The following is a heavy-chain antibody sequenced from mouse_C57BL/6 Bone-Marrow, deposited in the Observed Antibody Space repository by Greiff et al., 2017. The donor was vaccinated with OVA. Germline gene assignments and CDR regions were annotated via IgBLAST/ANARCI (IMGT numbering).Heavy chain of an antibody. Sequence: QVQLQQPGAELVKPGASVKMSCKASGYTFTSYWITWVKQRPGQGLEWIGDIYPGSGSTNYNETFKSKATLTVDTSSSTAYMQLSSLTSEDSAVYYCARELDYYGSRYWYFDVWGTGTTVTVSS. CDR1: GYTFTSYW. CDR2: IYPGSGST. J-gene: IGHJ1*03. CDR3: ARELDYYGSRYWYFDV. V-gene: IGHV1-55*01. D-gene: IGHD1-1*01.